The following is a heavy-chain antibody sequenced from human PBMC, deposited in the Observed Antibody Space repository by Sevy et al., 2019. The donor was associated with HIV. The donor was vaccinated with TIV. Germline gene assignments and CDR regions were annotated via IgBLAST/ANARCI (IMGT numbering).Heavy chain of an antibody. D-gene: IGHD5-12*01. J-gene: IGHJ4*02. CDR2: ISSSGGSI. V-gene: IGHV3-11*01. Sequence: GGSLRLSCAASGFTFSDYYMTWIRQAPGEWLEWVSYISSSGGSIYYADSVKGRITISRDNAKNSLYLQMNSLRVEDTAVYYCARVPGGATIDYWGQGALVTVSS. CDR1: GFTFSDYY. CDR3: ARVPGGATIDY.